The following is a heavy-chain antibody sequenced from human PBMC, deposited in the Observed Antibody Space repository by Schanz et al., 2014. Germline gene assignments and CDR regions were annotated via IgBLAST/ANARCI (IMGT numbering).Heavy chain of an antibody. CDR3: TEDKGQIAVADLFDV. J-gene: IGHJ4*02. CDR2: ISWNSGTI. Sequence: EVQLVESGGGLVQPGKSLRLSCAASGFTFDKYAMHWVRQAPGKGLEWVSVISWNSGTIGYADSVKGRFTISRDNAKNSLYLQMNSLRAEDTALYHYTEDKGQIAVADLFDVWGQGTLVTVSS. CDR1: GFTFDKYA. D-gene: IGHD6-19*01. V-gene: IGHV3-9*01.